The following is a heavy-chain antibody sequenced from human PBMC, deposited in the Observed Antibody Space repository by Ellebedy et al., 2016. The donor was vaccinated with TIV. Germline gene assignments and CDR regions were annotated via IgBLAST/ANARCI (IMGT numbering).Heavy chain of an antibody. CDR1: GFTFRSNS. CDR2: ISGSTTTT. D-gene: IGHD6-19*01. V-gene: IGHV3-48*02. J-gene: IGHJ4*02. CDR3: VRDIWFGNGWYTGYFDC. Sequence: PGGSLRLSCAASGFTFRSNSMNWVRQAPGKGLEWVSYISGSTTTTHYTDSVKGRFTISRDNAKNSLFLQMNNLKDEDTAVYYCVRDIWFGNGWYTGYFDCWGQGTLVTVSS.